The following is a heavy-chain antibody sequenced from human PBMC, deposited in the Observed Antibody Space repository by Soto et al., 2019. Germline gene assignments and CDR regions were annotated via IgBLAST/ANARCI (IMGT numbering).Heavy chain of an antibody. CDR1: GFTFSSYG. CDR3: AKELNRYYFDY. Sequence: QVQLVESGGGVVQPGRSLRLSCAASGFTFSSYGMHWVRQAPGKGLGWVAVISYDGSNKYYADSVKGRFTISRDNSKNPLYLQMNSLRAEDTAVYYCAKELNRYYFDYWGQGTLVTVSS. D-gene: IGHD3-16*01. CDR2: ISYDGSNK. V-gene: IGHV3-30*18. J-gene: IGHJ4*02.